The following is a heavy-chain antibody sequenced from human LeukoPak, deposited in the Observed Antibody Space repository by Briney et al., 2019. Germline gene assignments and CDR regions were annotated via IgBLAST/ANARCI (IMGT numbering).Heavy chain of an antibody. CDR3: AKDIVGIERWLQFRRVGFDY. V-gene: IGHV3-43*02. J-gene: IGHJ4*02. CDR2: ISVVGGST. CDR1: GFTFDDYA. D-gene: IGHD5-24*01. Sequence: PGGSLRLSCAASGFTFDDYAMHWVRQAPGKGLEWVSLISVVGGSTYYADSVKGRFTISRDNSKNSLYLQMNSLRTEDTALYYCAKDIVGIERWLQFRRVGFDYWGQGTLVTVSS.